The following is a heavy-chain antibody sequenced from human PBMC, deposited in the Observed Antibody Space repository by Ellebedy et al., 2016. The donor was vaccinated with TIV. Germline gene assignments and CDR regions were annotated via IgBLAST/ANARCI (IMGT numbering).Heavy chain of an antibody. CDR3: VRDKYTMNRFDP. Sequence: PGGSLRLSCAASGFTLSNYWMNWVRQAPGKGLEWVAKIKPDSTERNHADSVKGRFTISRDNAKNSLYLQMNNLRAEDTAVYYCVRDKYTMNRFDPWGQGTLVTVSS. V-gene: IGHV3-7*01. J-gene: IGHJ5*02. CDR1: GFTLSNYW. D-gene: IGHD3-10*01. CDR2: IKPDSTER.